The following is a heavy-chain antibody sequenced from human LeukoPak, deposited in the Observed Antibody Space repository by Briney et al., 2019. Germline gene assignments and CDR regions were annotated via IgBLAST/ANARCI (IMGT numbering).Heavy chain of an antibody. Sequence: GGSLRLSCAASGFTFNSNWMSWVRQAPGKGLEWVSIIYIGGSTYYADSVKGRFTISRDNSKNTLYLQMNSLRAEDTAVYYCARDGPYGGNSALLFDYWGQGTLVTVSS. CDR1: GFTFNSNW. CDR3: ARDGPYGGNSALLFDY. V-gene: IGHV3-53*01. CDR2: IYIGGST. J-gene: IGHJ4*01. D-gene: IGHD4-23*01.